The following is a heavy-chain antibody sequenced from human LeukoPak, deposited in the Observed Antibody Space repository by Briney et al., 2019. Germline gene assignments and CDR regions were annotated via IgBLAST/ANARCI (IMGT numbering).Heavy chain of an antibody. CDR3: AKSAPGVSGWYAFDF. V-gene: IGHV3-30*02. D-gene: IGHD6-19*01. J-gene: IGHJ4*02. CDR1: GFSFSSYG. Sequence: GGSLRLSCAASGFSFSSYGMHWVRQAPGKGLEWVAFMRHDGSNIYYAGSVKGRFTISRDNSKNTLYVQMYSLRPEDTAVYYCAKSAPGVSGWYAFDFWGQGTLVTVSS. CDR2: MRHDGSNI.